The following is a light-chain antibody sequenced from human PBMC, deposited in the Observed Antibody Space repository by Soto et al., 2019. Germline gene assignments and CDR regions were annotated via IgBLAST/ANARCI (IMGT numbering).Light chain of an antibody. CDR2: VAS. V-gene: IGKV3-20*01. CDR3: QLYGSSSYT. Sequence: EIVLTQSPGTLSLSPGERATLSCRASQSVSSHYLAWYQQKPAQAPRLLIYVASNRATGIPDRFSGSGSGTDFTLTISRLEPEDFAVYYCQLYGSSSYTFGRGTKLEIK. CDR1: QSVSSHY. J-gene: IGKJ2*01.